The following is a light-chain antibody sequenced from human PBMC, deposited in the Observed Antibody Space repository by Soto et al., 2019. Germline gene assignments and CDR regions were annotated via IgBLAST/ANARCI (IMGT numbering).Light chain of an antibody. J-gene: IGLJ2*01. Sequence: QSALTQPPSASGSPGQSVTISCTGTSSDIGGYNSVSWYQQHPGKAPELMIYEVNKRPSGVPDRFSGSKSGNTASLSVSGLQAEDEADYYCSSSAGSSNLVVFGGGTKLTVL. V-gene: IGLV2-8*01. CDR2: EVN. CDR1: SSDIGGYNS. CDR3: SSSAGSSNLVV.